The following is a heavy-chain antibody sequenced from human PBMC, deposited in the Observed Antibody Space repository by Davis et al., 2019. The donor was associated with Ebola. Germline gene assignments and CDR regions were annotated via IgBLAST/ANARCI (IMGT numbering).Heavy chain of an antibody. CDR2: ISRSGSTI. D-gene: IGHD3-16*01. Sequence: GESLKISCAASGFTFSDYYMSWIRQAPGKGLEWVSYISRSGSTIYYADSVKGRFTISRDNVKGSLYLQMNSLRDEDTAVYYCAGGLGFMDVWGKGTTVTVSS. J-gene: IGHJ6*03. CDR3: AGGLGFMDV. V-gene: IGHV3-11*04. CDR1: GFTFSDYY.